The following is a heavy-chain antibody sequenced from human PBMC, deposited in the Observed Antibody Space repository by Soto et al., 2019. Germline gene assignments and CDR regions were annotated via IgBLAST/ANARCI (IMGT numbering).Heavy chain of an antibody. CDR1: RFSFSSYA. D-gene: IGHD2-21*02. V-gene: IGHV3-23*01. CDR2: ISGSGGRT. CDR3: AKVRLGGDYIVFSAFDI. Sequence: EVQLLESGGGLVQPGGSLRLSCAASRFSFSSYAMSWVRQAPGKGLEWVSGISGSGGRTHYADSVKGRFTISRDNSRNVMYMQMDRLRVEDTAVYYCAKVRLGGDYIVFSAFDIWGQGTMVTVSS. J-gene: IGHJ3*02.